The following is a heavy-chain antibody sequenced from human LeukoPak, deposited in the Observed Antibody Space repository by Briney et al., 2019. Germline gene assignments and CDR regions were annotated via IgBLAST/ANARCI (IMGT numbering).Heavy chain of an antibody. CDR2: ISYDGSNK. D-gene: IGHD3-22*01. V-gene: IGHV3-30*18. Sequence: PGRSLRLSCAASGFTFSSYGMHWVRQAPGKGLEWVAVISYDGSNKYYADSVKGRFTISRDNSKNTLYLQMNSLRAEDTAVYYCAKGASYYDSSGYSADYFDYWGQGTLVTVSS. J-gene: IGHJ4*02. CDR3: AKGASYYDSSGYSADYFDY. CDR1: GFTFSSYG.